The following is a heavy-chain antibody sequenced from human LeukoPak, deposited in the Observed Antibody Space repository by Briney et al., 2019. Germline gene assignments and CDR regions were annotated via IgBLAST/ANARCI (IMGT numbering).Heavy chain of an antibody. CDR1: GFTFSSYW. V-gene: IGHV3-74*01. D-gene: IGHD1-26*01. CDR2: INSDGSTT. Sequence: PGGSLRLSCAASGFTFSSYWMHWVRQAPGKGLVWVSRINSDGSTTNYADYVKGRLTISRDNAKNTLYLQMNSLRAEDTAVYYCARRSSGSPPYYFDYWGQGTLVTVSS. CDR3: ARRSSGSPPYYFDY. J-gene: IGHJ4*02.